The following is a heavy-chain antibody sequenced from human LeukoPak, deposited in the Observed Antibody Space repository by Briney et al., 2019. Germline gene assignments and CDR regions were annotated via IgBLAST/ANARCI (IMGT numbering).Heavy chain of an antibody. J-gene: IGHJ4*02. CDR1: GYTFTGYY. V-gene: IGHV1-2*02. Sequence: ASVKVSCKASGYTFTGYYMHWVRQAPGQGLECMGWINPNSGGTNYAQKFQGRVTMTRDTSISTAHMELSRLRSDDTAVYYCASRPVYSSGWSDYWGQGTLVTVSS. CDR2: INPNSGGT. D-gene: IGHD6-19*01. CDR3: ASRPVYSSGWSDY.